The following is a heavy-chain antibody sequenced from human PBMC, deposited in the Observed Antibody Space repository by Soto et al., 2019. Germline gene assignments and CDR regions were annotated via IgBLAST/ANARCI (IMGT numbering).Heavy chain of an antibody. J-gene: IGHJ4*02. CDR2: ISWNSGTI. V-gene: IGHV3-9*01. D-gene: IGHD5-18*01. Sequence: PGGSLRLSCAASGFTFDDYAMHWVRQAPGKGLEWVSGISWNSGTIGYADSVKGRFTISRDNAKNSLYLQMNSLRPEDTAFYYCAKAARGYSYGYVDFWGQGT. CDR1: GFTFDDYA. CDR3: AKAARGYSYGYVDF.